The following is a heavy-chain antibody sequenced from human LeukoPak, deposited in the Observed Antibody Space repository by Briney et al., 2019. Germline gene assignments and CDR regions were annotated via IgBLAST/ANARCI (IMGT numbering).Heavy chain of an antibody. J-gene: IGHJ3*02. CDR1: GGSFSGYY. V-gene: IGHV4-34*01. Sequence: SETLSLTCAVYGGSFSGYYWSWIRQPPGKGLEWIGEINHSGSTNYNPSLKSRVTISVDTSKNQFSLKLSSVTAADTAVYYCARLRESESYNWNYGGRARAFDIWGQGTMVTVSS. CDR2: INHSGST. CDR3: ARLRESESYNWNYGGRARAFDI. D-gene: IGHD1-7*01.